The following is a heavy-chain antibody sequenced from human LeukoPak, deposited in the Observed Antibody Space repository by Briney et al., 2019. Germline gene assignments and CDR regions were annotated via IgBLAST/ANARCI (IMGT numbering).Heavy chain of an antibody. D-gene: IGHD1-1*01. J-gene: IGHJ4*02. V-gene: IGHV3-21*01. CDR1: GFTFSSYS. Sequence: GGSLRLSCAASGFTFSSYSMNWVRQAPGKGLEWVSSISSGSSYIYYADSVKGRFTISRDNAKNSLYLQMNSLRAEGTAVYYCARVRTGTRDYWGQGTLVTVSS. CDR3: ARVRTGTRDY. CDR2: ISSGSSYI.